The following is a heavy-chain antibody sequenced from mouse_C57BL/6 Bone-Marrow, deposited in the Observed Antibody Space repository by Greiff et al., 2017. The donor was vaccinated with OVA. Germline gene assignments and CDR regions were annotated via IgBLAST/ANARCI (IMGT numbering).Heavy chain of an antibody. J-gene: IGHJ1*03. V-gene: IGHV3-6*01. CDR3: ARVYYWYFDV. Sequence: EVQLVESGPGLVKPSQSLSLTCSVTGYSITSGYYWNWIRQFPGNKLESMGYISYDGSNNYNPSLKNRISITRDTSKNQFFLKLNSVTTEDTATYYCARVYYWYFDVWGTGTTVTVSS. CDR2: ISYDGSN. CDR1: GYSITSGYY.